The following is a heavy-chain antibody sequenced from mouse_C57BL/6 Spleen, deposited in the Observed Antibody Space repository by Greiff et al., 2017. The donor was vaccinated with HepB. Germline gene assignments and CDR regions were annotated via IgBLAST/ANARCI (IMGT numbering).Heavy chain of an antibody. J-gene: IGHJ4*01. Sequence: QVQLQQSGPELVKPGASVKISCKASGYAFSSSWMNWVKQRPGKGLEWIGRIYPGDGDTNYNGKFKGKATLTADKSSSTAYMQLSILTSEDSAFYCCARSRGYYAMDYWGQGTSVTVSS. CDR3: ARSRGYYAMDY. CDR2: IYPGDGDT. CDR1: GYAFSSSW. V-gene: IGHV1-82*01.